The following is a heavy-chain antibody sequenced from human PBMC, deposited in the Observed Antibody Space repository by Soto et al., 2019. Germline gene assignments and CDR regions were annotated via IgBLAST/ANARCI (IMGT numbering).Heavy chain of an antibody. V-gene: IGHV3-7*01. J-gene: IGHJ6*03. CDR1: GFTFSSYW. D-gene: IGHD2-2*01. Sequence: GGSLRLSCAASGFTFSSYWMSWVRQAPGKGLEWVANIKQDGSEKYYVDSVKGRFTISRDNAKNSLYLQMNSLRAEDTAVYYCARGEPEDIVVVPAANPREDYYYYYMDVWGKGTTVTVSS. CDR3: ARGEPEDIVVVPAANPREDYYYYYMDV. CDR2: IKQDGSEK.